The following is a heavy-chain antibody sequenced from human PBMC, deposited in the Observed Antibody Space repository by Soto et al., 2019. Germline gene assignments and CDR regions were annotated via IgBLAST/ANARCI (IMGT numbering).Heavy chain of an antibody. CDR3: ARYLYHYYYMDV. J-gene: IGHJ6*03. V-gene: IGHV4-59*01. CDR1: GGSISSYY. Sequence: PSETLSLTCTVSGGSISSYYWSWIRQPPGKGLEWIGYIYYSGSTNYNPSLKSRVTISVDTSKNQFSLKLSSVTAADTAVYYCARYLYHYYYMDVWGKGTTVTVSS. CDR2: IYYSGST.